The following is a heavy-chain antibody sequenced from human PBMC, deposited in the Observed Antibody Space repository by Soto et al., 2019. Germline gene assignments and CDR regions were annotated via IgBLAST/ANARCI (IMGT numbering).Heavy chain of an antibody. CDR2: IKQDGSET. CDR3: ARVAIHATRPFDY. J-gene: IGHJ4*02. V-gene: IGHV3-7*01. CDR1: GFTFRSYA. D-gene: IGHD2-15*01. Sequence: GGSLRLSCAASGFTFRSYAMSWVRQAPGKGLEWVANIKQDGSETYNVDSVNGRFTISRDNARNSVYLQMDSLRAEDTAVYYCARVAIHATRPFDYWGQGTLVTVSS.